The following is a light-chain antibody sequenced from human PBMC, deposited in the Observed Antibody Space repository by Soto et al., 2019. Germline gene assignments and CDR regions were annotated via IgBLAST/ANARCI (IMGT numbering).Light chain of an antibody. CDR3: QQYNTYV. V-gene: IGKV1-5*01. J-gene: IGKJ1*01. Sequence: IQMTQSPSTLSASVGDRVTITCRASESVNSWLAWYQQKPGKAPELLIYDASSLKSGVPSRFSGSGSGTEFTLTISDLQPGDFATYFCQQYNTYVFGQGTKVDIK. CDR1: ESVNSW. CDR2: DAS.